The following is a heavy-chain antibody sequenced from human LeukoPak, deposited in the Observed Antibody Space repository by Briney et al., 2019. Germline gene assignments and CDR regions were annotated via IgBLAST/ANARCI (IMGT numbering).Heavy chain of an antibody. CDR1: GFTFSSYW. Sequence: GGSLRLSCAASGFTFSSYWMSWVRQAPGKGLEWVANIKQDGSEKYYVDSVKGRFTISRDNAKNSLYLQMNSLRAEDTAVYYCVREGYGSYYPFDYWGQGTLVTVSS. CDR3: VREGYGSYYPFDY. V-gene: IGHV3-7*03. CDR2: IKQDGSEK. D-gene: IGHD3-10*01. J-gene: IGHJ4*02.